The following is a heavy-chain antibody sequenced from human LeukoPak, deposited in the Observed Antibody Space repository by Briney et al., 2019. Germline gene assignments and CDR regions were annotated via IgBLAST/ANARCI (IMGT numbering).Heavy chain of an antibody. CDR2: IYYSGST. J-gene: IGHJ5*02. CDR3: ARHGDYGNWFDP. V-gene: IGHV4-59*08. CDR1: GGSISSYY. D-gene: IGHD4-17*01. Sequence: SETLSLTCTVSGGSISSYYWSWIRQPPGKGLEWIGYIYYSGSTNYNPSLKSRVTISVDTSKNQFSLKLSSVTAADTAVYYCARHGDYGNWFDPWGQGTLVTVSS.